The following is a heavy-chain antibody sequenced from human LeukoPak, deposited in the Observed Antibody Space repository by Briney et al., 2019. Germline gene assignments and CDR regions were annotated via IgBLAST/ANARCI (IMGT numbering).Heavy chain of an antibody. CDR3: AKDAKWELQYYFDY. J-gene: IGHJ4*02. Sequence: AGGSLRLSCAASGFTFSSSAMSWVRQAPGKGLEWVAVISYDGSNKYYADSVKGRFTISRDNSKNTLYLQMNSLRAEDTAVYYCAKDAKWELQYYFDYWGQGTLVTVSS. CDR2: ISYDGSNK. CDR1: GFTFSSSA. D-gene: IGHD1-26*01. V-gene: IGHV3-30*18.